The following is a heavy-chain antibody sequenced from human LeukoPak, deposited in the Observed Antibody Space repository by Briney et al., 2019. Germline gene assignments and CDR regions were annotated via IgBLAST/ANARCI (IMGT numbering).Heavy chain of an antibody. V-gene: IGHV4-39*07. Sequence: PSETLSLTCSVSVGSFSGSYYWVWIRPPPGKGLEWIGSLYSGGRIYYNPSLMSRVTTSVDTSKNLFSLKLTSVTAADTAVYYCARAPWAYGNYVHAFGIWGQGTMVTVSS. D-gene: IGHD4-11*01. J-gene: IGHJ3*02. CDR1: VGSFSGSYY. CDR2: LYSGGRI. CDR3: ARAPWAYGNYVHAFGI.